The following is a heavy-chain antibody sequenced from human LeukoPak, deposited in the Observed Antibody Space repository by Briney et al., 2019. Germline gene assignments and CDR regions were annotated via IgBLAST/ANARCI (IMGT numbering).Heavy chain of an antibody. V-gene: IGHV4-34*01. CDR1: GGSFSGYY. Sequence: SETLSLTCAVYGGSFSGYYWSWIRQPPGKGLEWIGEINHSGSTNYNPSLKSRVTISVDTSKNQFSLKLSSVTAADTAVYYCARGPLYSSSWFGYFDYWGQGTLVTVSS. CDR3: ARGPLYSSSWFGYFDY. CDR2: INHSGST. D-gene: IGHD6-13*01. J-gene: IGHJ4*02.